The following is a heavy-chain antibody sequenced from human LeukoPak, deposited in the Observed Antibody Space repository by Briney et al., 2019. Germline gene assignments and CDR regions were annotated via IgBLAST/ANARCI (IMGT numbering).Heavy chain of an antibody. CDR2: IIGSGGTT. J-gene: IGHJ4*01. Sequence: GGSLRLSCAASGFTFTSHAMSWVRQAPGKGLEWVSAIIGSGGTTYYADSVKGRFTISRDNSKNTVYLQMNSLRAEDTAVYYCAKDRYCSSTSCNTGTPDYWGQGTLVTVSS. CDR3: AKDRYCSSTSCNTGTPDY. CDR1: GFTFTSHA. D-gene: IGHD2-2*01. V-gene: IGHV3-23*01.